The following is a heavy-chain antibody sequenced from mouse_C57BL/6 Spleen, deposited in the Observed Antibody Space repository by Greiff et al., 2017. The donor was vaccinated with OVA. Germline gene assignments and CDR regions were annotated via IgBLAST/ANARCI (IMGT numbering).Heavy chain of an antibody. J-gene: IGHJ1*03. V-gene: IGHV1-26*01. CDR2: INPNNGGT. D-gene: IGHD1-1*01. Sequence: VQLQQSGPELVKPGASVKISCKASGYTFTDYYMNWVKQSHGKSLEWIGDINPNNGGTSYNQKFKGKATLTVDKSSSTAYMELRSLTSEDSAVYYCARPDGYYYGSSYWYFDVWGTGTTVTVSS. CDR3: ARPDGYYYGSSYWYFDV. CDR1: GYTFTDYY.